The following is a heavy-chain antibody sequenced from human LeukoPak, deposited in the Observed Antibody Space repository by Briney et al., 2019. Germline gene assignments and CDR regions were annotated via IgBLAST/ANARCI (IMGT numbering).Heavy chain of an antibody. V-gene: IGHV4-61*01. Sequence: ETLSLTCTVSGGSISSSSYYWSWIRQPPGKGLEWIGYIYYSGSTNYNPSLKSRVTISVDTSKNQFSLKLTSVTAADTAVYYCARVYTYYYDSSGYPTRYYFDYWGQGTLVTVSS. CDR1: GGSISSSSYY. CDR2: IYYSGST. J-gene: IGHJ4*02. D-gene: IGHD3-22*01. CDR3: ARVYTYYYDSSGYPTRYYFDY.